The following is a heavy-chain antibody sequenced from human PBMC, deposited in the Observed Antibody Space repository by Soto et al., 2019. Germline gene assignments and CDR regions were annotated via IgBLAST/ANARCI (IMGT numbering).Heavy chain of an antibody. CDR2: TSYDGSNK. D-gene: IGHD3-22*01. Sequence: GGSLRLSCAASGFTFSSYGMYWVRQAPGKGLEWVAVTSYDGSNKYYADSVKGRFTISRDNSKNTLYLQMNSLRAEDTAVFYCAKDNIPGVVVPEDIDYWGQGTLVTVAS. CDR1: GFTFSSYG. J-gene: IGHJ4*02. CDR3: AKDNIPGVVVPEDIDY. V-gene: IGHV3-30*18.